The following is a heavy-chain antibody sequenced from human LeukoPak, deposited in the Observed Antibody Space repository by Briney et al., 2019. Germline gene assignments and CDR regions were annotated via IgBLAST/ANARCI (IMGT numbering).Heavy chain of an antibody. CDR3: ASLDFWSGYYTGVGEMGYFDY. CDR2: ISYDGSNK. Sequence: PGRSLRLSCAASGFTFSSYAMHWVRQAPGKGLEWVAVISYDGSNKHYADSVKGRFTISRDNSKNTLYLQMNSLRAGDTAVYYCASLDFWSGYYTGVGEMGYFDYWGQGTLVTVSS. J-gene: IGHJ4*02. CDR1: GFTFSSYA. V-gene: IGHV3-30*01. D-gene: IGHD3-3*01.